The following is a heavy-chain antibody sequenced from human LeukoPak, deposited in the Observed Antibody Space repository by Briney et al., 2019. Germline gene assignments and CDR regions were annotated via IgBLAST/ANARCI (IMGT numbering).Heavy chain of an antibody. Sequence: PSETLSLTCAVSGDSISSTNWWSWVRQPPGKGLEWIREIYYSGSTNYNPSLKSRVTISVDKSKNQFSLKLSSVTAADTAVYFCARGPYSYDSSGAFDIWGQGTMVTVSS. CDR2: IYYSGST. V-gene: IGHV4-4*02. D-gene: IGHD3-22*01. CDR1: GDSISSTNW. CDR3: ARGPYSYDSSGAFDI. J-gene: IGHJ3*02.